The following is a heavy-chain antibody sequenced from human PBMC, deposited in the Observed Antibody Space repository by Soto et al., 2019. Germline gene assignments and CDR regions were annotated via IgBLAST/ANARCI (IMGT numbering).Heavy chain of an antibody. CDR3: ARQRPTDGRWEFANYYGMDV. V-gene: IGHV4-34*01. CDR1: GGSFSGYY. Sequence: ASETLSLTCAVYGGSFSGYYWSWIRQPPGKGLEWIGEINHSGSTNYNPSLKSRVTISVDTSKNQFSLKLSSVTAADTAVYYCARQRPTDGRWEFANYYGMDVWGQGTPVTVSS. CDR2: INHSGST. J-gene: IGHJ6*02. D-gene: IGHD1-26*01.